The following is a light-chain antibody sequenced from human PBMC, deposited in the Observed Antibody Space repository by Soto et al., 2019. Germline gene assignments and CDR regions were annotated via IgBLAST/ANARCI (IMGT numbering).Light chain of an antibody. J-gene: IGKJ2*01. CDR1: QSVSNN. Sequence: EIVLTQSPGTLSLSPGERATLSCRASQSVSNNYLAWYQQKPGQAPRLLIYGASTRATGIPVRFTGSGSGTEFTLTISALQSEDSAIYYCQQYSNWPPYTFGQGTKVDIK. CDR3: QQYSNWPPYT. V-gene: IGKV3-15*01. CDR2: GAS.